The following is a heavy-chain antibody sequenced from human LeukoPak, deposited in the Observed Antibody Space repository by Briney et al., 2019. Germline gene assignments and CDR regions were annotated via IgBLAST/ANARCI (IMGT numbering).Heavy chain of an antibody. CDR3: ARDSTSGGSCFDY. CDR1: GFTFSSYS. CDR2: ISSSSSYI. Sequence: GGSLRLSCAASGFTFSSYSMNWVRQAPGKGLEWVSSISSSSSYIYYADSVKGRFTISRDNAKNSLYLQMNSLRAEDTAVYYCARDSTSGGSCFDYWGQGTLVTVSS. V-gene: IGHV3-21*01. J-gene: IGHJ4*02. D-gene: IGHD2-15*01.